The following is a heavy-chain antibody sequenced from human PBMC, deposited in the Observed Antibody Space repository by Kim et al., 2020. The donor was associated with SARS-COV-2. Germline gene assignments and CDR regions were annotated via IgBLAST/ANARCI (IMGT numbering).Heavy chain of an antibody. CDR3: VKESRAASTGNSFDY. J-gene: IGHJ4*02. D-gene: IGHD6-25*01. CDR1: GFIFSNYA. Sequence: GGSLRLSCAASGFIFSNYAMRWVRQGPGKGLEWVSAISQSGQSTYYADSVRGRFTISRDNAKNTLSVQLSSLRAEDTALYYCVKESRAASTGNSFDYWGQGTLVTVSS. CDR2: ISQSGQST. V-gene: IGHV3-23*01.